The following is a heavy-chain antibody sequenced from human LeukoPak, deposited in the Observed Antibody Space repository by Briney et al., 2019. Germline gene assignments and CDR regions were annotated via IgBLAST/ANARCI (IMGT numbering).Heavy chain of an antibody. V-gene: IGHV1-46*01. Sequence: ASVKVSCKASGYTFTNNYMHWVRQAPGQGLEWMGIINPSGGSTSYAQKFQGRVTMTRDTSTSTVYMELSSLRSEDTAVYYCARGPIYDSSGYLIDYWGQGTLVTVSS. CDR2: INPSGGST. D-gene: IGHD3-22*01. J-gene: IGHJ4*02. CDR3: ARGPIYDSSGYLIDY. CDR1: GYTFTNNY.